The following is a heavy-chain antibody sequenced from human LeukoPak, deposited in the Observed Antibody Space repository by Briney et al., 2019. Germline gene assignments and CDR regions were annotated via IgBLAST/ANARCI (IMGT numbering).Heavy chain of an antibody. J-gene: IGHJ6*02. CDR2: IWYDGSNK. V-gene: IGHV3-33*01. CDR3: ASDTHQFLEWFLGSVPHGMDV. CDR1: GFTFSSYG. D-gene: IGHD3-3*01. Sequence: GGSLRLSCAASGFTFSSYGMHWVRQAPGKGLEWVAVIWYDGSNKYYADSVKGRFTISRDNSKNTLYLQMNSLRAEDTAVYYCASDTHQFLEWFLGSVPHGMDVWGQGTTVTVSS.